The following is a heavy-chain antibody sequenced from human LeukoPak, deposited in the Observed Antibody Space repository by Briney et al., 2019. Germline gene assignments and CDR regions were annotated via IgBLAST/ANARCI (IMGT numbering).Heavy chain of an antibody. D-gene: IGHD2-21*01. CDR3: TRHLEVGDWRHYGMDV. Sequence: GGSLKLSCAASGFTFSGSAMHWVRQASGKGLERVGRIRSKANSYATAYAASVKGRFTISRDDSKNTAYLQMNSLKTEDTAVYYCTRHLEVGDWRHYGMDVWGQGTTVTVSS. J-gene: IGHJ6*02. CDR1: GFTFSGSA. V-gene: IGHV3-73*01. CDR2: IRSKANSYAT.